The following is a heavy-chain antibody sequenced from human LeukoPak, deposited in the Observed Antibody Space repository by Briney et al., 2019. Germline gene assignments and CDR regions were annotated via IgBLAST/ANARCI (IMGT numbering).Heavy chain of an antibody. J-gene: IGHJ6*02. CDR2: ISAYNGNT. V-gene: IGHV1-18*01. CDR1: GYTFTSYG. D-gene: IGHD6-13*01. Sequence: ASVKVSCKASGYTFTSYGISWVRQAPGQGLEWMGWISAYNGNTNYAQKLQGRVTMTTDTSTSTAYMELRGLRSDDTAVYYCARGSWEQQLMITYYYYYGMDVWGQGTTVTVSS. CDR3: ARGSWEQQLMITYYYYYGMDV.